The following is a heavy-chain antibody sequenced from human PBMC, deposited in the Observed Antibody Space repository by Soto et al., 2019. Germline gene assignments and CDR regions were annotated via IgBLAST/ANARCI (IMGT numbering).Heavy chain of an antibody. J-gene: IGHJ6*02. CDR2: IIPTFGTA. CDR1: GGTFSSYA. CDR3: ARGTGDCSGGSCADYDMNV. Sequence: RASVKVSCKASGGTFSSYAISWVRQAPGQGPEWMGGIIPTFGTANYAQKFEGGVTLTADEYTSTAYTELSSLRSEDMAAYYCARGTGDCSGGSCADYDMNVWDQGTTVTVSS. D-gene: IGHD2-15*01. V-gene: IGHV1-69*13.